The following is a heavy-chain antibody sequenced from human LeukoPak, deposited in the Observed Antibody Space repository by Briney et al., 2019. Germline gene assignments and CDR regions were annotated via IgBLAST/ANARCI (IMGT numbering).Heavy chain of an antibody. CDR2: ISYDGSNK. D-gene: IGHD6-19*01. CDR3: ARGERSIAVAENYGMDV. V-gene: IGHV3-30*03. CDR1: GFTFSSYG. J-gene: IGHJ6*02. Sequence: PGRSLRLSCAASGFTFSSYGMHWVRQAPGKGLEWVAVISYDGSNKYYADSVKGRFSISRDNSKNTLYLQMNSLRAEDTAVYYCARGERSIAVAENYGMDVWGQGTTVTVSS.